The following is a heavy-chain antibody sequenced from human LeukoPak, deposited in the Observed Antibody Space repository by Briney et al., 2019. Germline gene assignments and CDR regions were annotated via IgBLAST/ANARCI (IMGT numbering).Heavy chain of an antibody. CDR1: GFCFSNHW. CDR2: ITSDGYTT. D-gene: IGHD2-21*02. V-gene: IGHV3-74*01. J-gene: IGHJ4*02. Sequence: GGSLRLSCAASGFCFSNHWMHWVRQVPGEGLVWVSRITSDGYTTNYADSVKGRFTISRDNAKNTLYLQMNSLRDEDTAVYYCVRGAVTGQQCDNWGQETLVTVSS. CDR3: VRGAVTGQQCDN.